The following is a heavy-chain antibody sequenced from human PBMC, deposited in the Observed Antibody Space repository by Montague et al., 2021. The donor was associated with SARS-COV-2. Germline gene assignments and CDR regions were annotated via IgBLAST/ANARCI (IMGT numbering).Heavy chain of an antibody. CDR3: ARISSGYSDDDFDS. V-gene: IGHV5-51*01. CDR2: LYPCDSDT. J-gene: IGHJ3*02. CDR1: GYSFTSYW. D-gene: IGHD5-18*01. Sequence: QSGSEVKKPGESLKISCKGSGYSFTSYWIGWVRQLPGKGLEWMGXLYPCDSDTRYSPSFQGQVTISADKSISTAYLQWSSLKASDTAMYYCARISSGYSDDDFDSWGQGTMVTVSS.